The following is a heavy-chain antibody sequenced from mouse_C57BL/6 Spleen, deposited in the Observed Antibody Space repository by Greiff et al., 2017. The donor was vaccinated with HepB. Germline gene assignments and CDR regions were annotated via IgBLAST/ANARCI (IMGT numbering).Heavy chain of an antibody. D-gene: IGHD1-1*01. CDR1: GYTFTDYE. V-gene: IGHV1-15*01. CDR2: IDPETGGT. J-gene: IGHJ3*01. CDR3: TRGVYYYGSSYFSWFAY. Sequence: VQLKHSGAELVRPGASVTLSCKASGYTFTDYEMHWVKQTPVHGLEWIGAIDPETGGTAYNQKFKGKAILTADKSSSTAYMELRSLTSEDSAVYYCTRGVYYYGSSYFSWFAYWGQGTLVTVSA.